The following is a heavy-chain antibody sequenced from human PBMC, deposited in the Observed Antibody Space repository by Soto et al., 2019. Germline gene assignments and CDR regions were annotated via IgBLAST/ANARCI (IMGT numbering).Heavy chain of an antibody. CDR1: GYTFTSYG. J-gene: IGHJ6*02. CDR3: ARVRVQLWFPGPYGMDV. V-gene: IGHV1-18*04. CDR2: ISAYNGNT. D-gene: IGHD5-18*01. Sequence: QVQMVQSGAEVKKPGASVKVSCKASGYTFTSYGISWVRQAPGQGLEWMGWISAYNGNTNYAQKLQGRVTMTTDTSTSTAYMELRSLRSDDTAVYYCARVRVQLWFPGPYGMDVWGQGTTVTVSS.